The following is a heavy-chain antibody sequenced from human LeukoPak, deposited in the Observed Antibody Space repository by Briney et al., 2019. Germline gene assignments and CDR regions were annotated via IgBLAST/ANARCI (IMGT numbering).Heavy chain of an antibody. Sequence: GGSLRLSCAASGFTFSSYSMNWVRQAPGKGLEWVSSISSSSYIYYADSVKGRFTISRDNAKNSLYLQMNSLRAEDTAVYYCARDKLSGRYCSGGSCYSGVYWGQGTLVTVSS. CDR2: ISSSSYI. V-gene: IGHV3-21*01. CDR3: ARDKLSGRYCSGGSCYSGVY. CDR1: GFTFSSYS. J-gene: IGHJ4*02. D-gene: IGHD2-15*01.